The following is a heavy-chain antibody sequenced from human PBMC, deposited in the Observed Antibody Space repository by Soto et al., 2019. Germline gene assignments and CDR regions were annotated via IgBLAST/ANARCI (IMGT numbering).Heavy chain of an antibody. Sequence: ASVKVSCKASGYTFTSYAMHWVRQAPGQRLEWMGWINAGNGNTKYSQKFQGRVTITRDTSASTAYMELSSLRSEDTAVYYCARGLLRYFDWSSNGMDVWGQGTTATVS. J-gene: IGHJ6*02. D-gene: IGHD3-9*01. CDR3: ARGLLRYFDWSSNGMDV. CDR2: INAGNGNT. CDR1: GYTFTSYA. V-gene: IGHV1-3*01.